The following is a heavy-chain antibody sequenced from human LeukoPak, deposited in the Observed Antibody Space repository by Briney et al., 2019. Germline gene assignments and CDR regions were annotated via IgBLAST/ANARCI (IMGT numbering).Heavy chain of an antibody. CDR3: AAMSGSYPDFDY. D-gene: IGHD1-26*01. J-gene: IGHJ4*02. V-gene: IGHV1-58*02. CDR1: GFTFTSSA. CDR2: IVVGSGNT. Sequence: GASVRVSCKASGFTFTSSAMQWVRQARGQRLEWIGWIVVGSGNTNYAQKFQERVTITRDMSTSTAYMELSSLRSEDTAVYYCAAMSGSYPDFDYWGQGTLVTVSS.